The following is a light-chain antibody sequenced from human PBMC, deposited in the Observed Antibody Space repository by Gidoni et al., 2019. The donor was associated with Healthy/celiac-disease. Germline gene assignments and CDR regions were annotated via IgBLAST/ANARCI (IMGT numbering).Light chain of an antibody. V-gene: IGKV2-28*01. CDR1: QSLLHSNGYNY. CDR3: MQALQTPSPT. J-gene: IGKJ2*01. CDR2: LGS. Sequence: DIVMTQSPLSLPVTPGEPASISCRSSQSLLHSNGYNYLDWYLQKPGQSPQLLIYLGSNRASGVPDRFSGSGSGTDFTLKISRVEAEDVGVYYCMQALQTPSPTFXXXTKLEIK.